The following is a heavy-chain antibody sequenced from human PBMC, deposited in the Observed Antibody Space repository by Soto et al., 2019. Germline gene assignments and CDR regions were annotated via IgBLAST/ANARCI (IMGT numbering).Heavy chain of an antibody. J-gene: IGHJ4*02. V-gene: IGHV4-31*11. Sequence: QVQLQESGPGLVKPSQTLSLTCAVSGASLSSVGYYWHWIRQHPGKGLEWLGYIFDSGTTYYRPSLKSRLAISADTSNNQYSPRLTSVTAADTAVYYCAIGWQRVTGTYDYWGQGTLVTVSS. CDR2: IFDSGTT. D-gene: IGHD1-20*01. CDR3: AIGWQRVTGTYDY. CDR1: GASLSSVGYY.